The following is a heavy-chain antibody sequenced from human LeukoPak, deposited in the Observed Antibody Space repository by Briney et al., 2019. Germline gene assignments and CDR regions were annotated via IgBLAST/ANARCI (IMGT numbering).Heavy chain of an antibody. CDR2: INHSGST. CDR1: GGSFSGYY. J-gene: IGHJ4*02. CDR3: ARGPHGNYYDSSGYFDY. V-gene: IGHV4-34*01. Sequence: SETLSLTCAVYGGSFSGYYWSWIRQPPGKGLEWIGEINHSGSTNYNPSLKRRVTISVDTSKNQFSLKLSSVTAADTAVYYCARGPHGNYYDSSGYFDYWGQGTLVTASS. D-gene: IGHD3-22*01.